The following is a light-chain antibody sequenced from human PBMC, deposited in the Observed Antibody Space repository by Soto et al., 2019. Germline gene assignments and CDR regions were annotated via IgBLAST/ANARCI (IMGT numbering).Light chain of an antibody. Sequence: EIVLTQSPGTLSLSPGERATLSCRASQSVSSSTLAWYQQKPVQAPRLLIYGASSWATGIPDRFSGSGSGTDFTRTISRLEPDDIAVYYCQHYGSSPGTFGQGTKLEIK. CDR3: QHYGSSPGT. CDR2: GAS. J-gene: IGKJ2*02. V-gene: IGKV3-20*01. CDR1: QSVSSST.